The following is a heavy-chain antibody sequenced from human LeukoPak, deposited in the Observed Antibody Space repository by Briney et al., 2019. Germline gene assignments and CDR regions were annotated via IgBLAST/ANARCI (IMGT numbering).Heavy chain of an antibody. CDR3: ARERLRSLDY. CDR2: ISYDGSNK. V-gene: IGHV3-30-3*01. CDR1: GFTFSSYA. J-gene: IGHJ4*02. Sequence: GGSLRLSCAASGFTFSSYAMHWVRQAPGKGLEWVAVISYDGSNKYYADSVKGRFTISRDNSKNTLYLQMNSLRAEATAVYYCARERLRSLDYWGQGTLVTVSS. D-gene: IGHD5-12*01.